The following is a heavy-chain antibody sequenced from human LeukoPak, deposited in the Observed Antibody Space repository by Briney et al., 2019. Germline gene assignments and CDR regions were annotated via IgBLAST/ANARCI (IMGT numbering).Heavy chain of an antibody. V-gene: IGHV1-24*01. CDR1: GYTLTELS. CDR2: FDPEDGET. D-gene: IGHD3-10*01. Sequence: ASVKVSCKVSGYTLTELSMHWVRQAPGKGLEWMGGFDPEDGETIYAQKFQGRVTMTEDTSTDTAYMELSSLRSEGTAVYYCARGPYYGSGSYWYYMDVWGKGTTVTVSS. CDR3: ARGPYYGSGSYWYYMDV. J-gene: IGHJ6*03.